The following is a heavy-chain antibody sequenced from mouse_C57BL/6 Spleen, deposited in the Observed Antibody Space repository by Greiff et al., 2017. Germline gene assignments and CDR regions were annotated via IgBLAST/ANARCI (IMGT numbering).Heavy chain of an antibody. D-gene: IGHD4-1*01. V-gene: IGHV1-58*01. CDR2: IYSGNGYT. CDR1: GYTFTSYG. Sequence: EVQLQQSGAELVRPGSSVKMSCKTSGYTFTSYGINWVKQRPGQGLEWIGYIYSGNGYTEYNEKFKGKATLTSDTSSSTAYMQLSILTSEDSAIYFCARGWDQYYYAMDYWGQGTSVTVSS. J-gene: IGHJ4*01. CDR3: ARGWDQYYYAMDY.